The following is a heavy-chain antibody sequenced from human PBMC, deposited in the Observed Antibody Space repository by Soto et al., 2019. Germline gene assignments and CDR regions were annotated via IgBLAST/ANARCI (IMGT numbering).Heavy chain of an antibody. CDR3: AYRPPPVFGDNWFDP. J-gene: IGHJ5*02. D-gene: IGHD3-3*01. Sequence: QITLKESGPTLVKPTQTLTLTCTLSGVSLSTDGVGVAWIRQPPGKALQWLALVYWDDDQRYSPSMKSRLSITKDTSKNQVVLTMTDMDPVDTATYYCAYRPPPVFGDNWFDPWGQGALVTVSS. CDR1: GVSLSTDGVG. CDR2: VYWDDDQ. V-gene: IGHV2-5*02.